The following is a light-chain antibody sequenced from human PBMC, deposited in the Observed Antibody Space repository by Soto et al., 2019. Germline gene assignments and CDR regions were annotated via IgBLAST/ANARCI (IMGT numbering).Light chain of an antibody. Sequence: QSALTQPASVSGSPGQSITISCTGTSSDVGGYNSVSWYQQHPGKAPKLILYDVTDRPSGVSYRFSGSKSGNTASLTISGLQDADEGDYFCSSFTSSMTNVFGSGTKLTVL. J-gene: IGLJ1*01. CDR3: SSFTSSMTNV. V-gene: IGLV2-14*01. CDR1: SSDVGGYNS. CDR2: DVT.